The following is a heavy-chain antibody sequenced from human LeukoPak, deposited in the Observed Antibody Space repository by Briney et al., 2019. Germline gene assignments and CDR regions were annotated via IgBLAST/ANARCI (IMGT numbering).Heavy chain of an antibody. J-gene: IGHJ4*02. CDR1: GGSISSYY. V-gene: IGHV4-59*01. CDR3: ARGAVTPRLAFFDY. CDR2: IYYSGST. Sequence: SETLSLTCTVSGGSISSYYWSWIRQPPGKGLEWIGYIYYSGSTNYNPSLKSRVTISVDTSKNQFSLKLSSVTAADTAVYYCARGAVTPRLAFFDYWGQGTLVTVSS. D-gene: IGHD3-3*02.